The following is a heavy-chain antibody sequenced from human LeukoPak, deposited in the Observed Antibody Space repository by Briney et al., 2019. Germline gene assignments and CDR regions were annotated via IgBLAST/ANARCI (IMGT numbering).Heavy chain of an antibody. V-gene: IGHV3-23*01. J-gene: IGHJ4*02. D-gene: IGHD6-13*01. CDR3: AKVSSSWYYDY. CDR1: GFTFITYA. Sequence: GGSLRLSCAASGFTFITYAMTWVRQAPGKGLEWVSAISGTGGSTYYADSVRGRFTISRDNSKNTLYLQMNSLRAEDTAVYYCAKVSSSWYYDYWGQGTLVTVSS. CDR2: ISGTGGST.